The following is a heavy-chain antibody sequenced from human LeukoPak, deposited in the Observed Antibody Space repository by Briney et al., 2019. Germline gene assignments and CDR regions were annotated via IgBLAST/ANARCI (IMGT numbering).Heavy chain of an antibody. CDR1: GFTFSNHG. Sequence: PGGSLRLSCAASGFTFSNHGMNWVRQAPGKGLEWVSGISPSADIKYYADSVKGRFTISRDNFKNMLYLEVISLTADDTAVYYCAKDDAWLRFGEWSQGTLVTVSS. CDR2: ISPSADIK. D-gene: IGHD3-10*01. V-gene: IGHV3-23*01. J-gene: IGHJ4*02. CDR3: AKDDAWLRFGE.